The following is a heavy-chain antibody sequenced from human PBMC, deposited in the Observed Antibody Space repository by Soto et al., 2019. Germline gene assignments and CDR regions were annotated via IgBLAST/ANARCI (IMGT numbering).Heavy chain of an antibody. CDR2: IIPILGIA. Sequence: GASVKVSCKASGGTFSSYTISWVRQAPGQGLEWMGRIIPILGIANYAQKFQGRVTITADKSTSTAYMELSSLRSEDTAVYYCARFISCSGGSCYSDWFDPWGQGTLVTVSS. D-gene: IGHD2-15*01. CDR3: ARFISCSGGSCYSDWFDP. J-gene: IGHJ5*02. CDR1: GGTFSSYT. V-gene: IGHV1-69*02.